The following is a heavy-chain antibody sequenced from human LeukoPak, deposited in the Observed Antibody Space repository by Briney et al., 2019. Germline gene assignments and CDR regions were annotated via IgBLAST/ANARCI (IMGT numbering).Heavy chain of an antibody. J-gene: IGHJ4*02. CDR1: GGSFSGYY. Sequence: SETLSLTCAVYGGSFSGYYWSWIRQPPGKGLEWIGEIYHSGSTNYNPSLKRRVTISVDKSKNQFSLKLSSVTAADTAVYYCASSPFDSSGSRDYFDYWGQGTLVTASS. D-gene: IGHD3-22*01. CDR2: IYHSGST. CDR3: ASSPFDSSGSRDYFDY. V-gene: IGHV4-34*01.